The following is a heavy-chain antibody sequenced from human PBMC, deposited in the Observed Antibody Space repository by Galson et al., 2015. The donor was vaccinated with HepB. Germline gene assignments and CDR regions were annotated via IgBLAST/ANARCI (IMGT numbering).Heavy chain of an antibody. V-gene: IGHV1-18*04. CDR1: GYTFTTYG. J-gene: IGHJ4*02. Sequence: SVKVSCKASGYTFTTYGISWVRQAPGQGLECLGWIDTYNGNTNYAQKLQGRLTMTTDTSTSAVYMELRTPRSDDTAVYYCARRYCTGGSCYLDSWGQGTLITVSS. CDR2: IDTYNGNT. D-gene: IGHD2-15*01. CDR3: ARRYCTGGSCYLDS.